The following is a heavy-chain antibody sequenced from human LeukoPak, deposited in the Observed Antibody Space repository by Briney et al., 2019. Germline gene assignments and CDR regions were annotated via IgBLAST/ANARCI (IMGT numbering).Heavy chain of an antibody. D-gene: IGHD6-13*01. CDR1: GGSISSYY. CDR3: ARDRYSSSWYANWFDR. Sequence: SETLSLTCTVSGGSISSYYWSWIRQPAGKGLEWIGRIYTSGSTNYNPSLKSRVTMSVDTSKNQFSLKLSSVTAADTAVYYCARDRYSSSWYANWFDRWGQGTLVTVSS. V-gene: IGHV4-4*07. J-gene: IGHJ5*02. CDR2: IYTSGST.